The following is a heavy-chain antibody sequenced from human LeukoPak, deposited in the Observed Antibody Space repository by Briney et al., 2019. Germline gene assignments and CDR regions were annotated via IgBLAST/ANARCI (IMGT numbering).Heavy chain of an antibody. V-gene: IGHV3-53*01. CDR3: ARDVTTVTTKSYYYYYMDV. CDR1: GFTVSSNY. Sequence: VGSLRLSCAASGFTVSSNYMSWVRQAPGKGLEWVSVIYSRCSTYYADSVNDRFTISRDNSKNTLYLQMNSLRAEDTAVYYCARDVTTVTTKSYYYYYMDVWGKGTTVTVSS. CDR2: IYSRCST. D-gene: IGHD4-11*01. J-gene: IGHJ6*03.